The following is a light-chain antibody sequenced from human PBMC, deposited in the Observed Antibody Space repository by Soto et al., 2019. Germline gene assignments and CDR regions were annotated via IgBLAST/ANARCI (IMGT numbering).Light chain of an antibody. J-gene: IGKJ2*01. CDR2: DAS. V-gene: IGKV3-11*01. CDR1: QSVSSY. Sequence: EIVLTQSPATLSLSPGERATLSCRASQSVSSYLAWYQQKPGQAPRLLIYDASNRATGIPARFSGSGSGTDFTLTISSLEPEDFAVYYCQQRSNWPPETFGQGTKQEIK. CDR3: QQRSNWPPET.